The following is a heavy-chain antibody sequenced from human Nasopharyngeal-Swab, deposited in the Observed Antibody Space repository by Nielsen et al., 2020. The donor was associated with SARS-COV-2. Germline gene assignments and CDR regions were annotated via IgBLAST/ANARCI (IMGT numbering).Heavy chain of an antibody. J-gene: IGHJ5*02. CDR1: GYSFVNYW. CDR2: IYPGNSDT. Sequence: GESLKISCMASGYSFVNYWIGWVRQMPGKGLEWMGSIYPGNSDTRYSPAFHGRVTISADKSINTAYLQWTSLRASDTAVYYCARRAARDGYNYEVDPWGQGTLVTVS. V-gene: IGHV5-51*01. CDR3: ARRAARDGYNYEVDP. D-gene: IGHD5-24*01.